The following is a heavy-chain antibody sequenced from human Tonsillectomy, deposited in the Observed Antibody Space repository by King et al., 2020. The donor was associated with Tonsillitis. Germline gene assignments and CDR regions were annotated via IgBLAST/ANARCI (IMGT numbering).Heavy chain of an antibody. CDR2: IYYSGST. CDR1: GGSISSYY. CDR3: ARRGSGYSGYDDY. J-gene: IGHJ4*02. D-gene: IGHD5-12*01. Sequence: HVQLQESGPGLVKPSETLSLTCTVSGGSISSYYWSWIRQPPGKGLEWIGYIYYSGSTNYNPSLKSRVTISVDTSKNQFSLKLSSVTAADTAVYYCARRGSGYSGYDDYWGQGTPVTVSS. V-gene: IGHV4-59*08.